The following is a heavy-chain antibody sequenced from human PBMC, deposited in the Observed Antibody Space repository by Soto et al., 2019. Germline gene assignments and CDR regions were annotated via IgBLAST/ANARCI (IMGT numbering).Heavy chain of an antibody. CDR1: GGSISSYY. D-gene: IGHD3-22*01. V-gene: IGHV4-59*08. Sequence: SETLSLTCTVSGGSISSYYWSWIRQPPGKGLEWIGYIYYSGSTYYNPSLKSRVTISVDTSKNQFSLKLSSVTAADTAVYYCARAEVVVISFDYWGQGTLVTVSS. CDR2: IYYSGST. CDR3: ARAEVVVISFDY. J-gene: IGHJ4*02.